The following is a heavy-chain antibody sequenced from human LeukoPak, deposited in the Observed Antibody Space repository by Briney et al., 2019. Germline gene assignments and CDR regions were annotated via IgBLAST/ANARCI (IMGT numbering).Heavy chain of an antibody. D-gene: IGHD3-22*01. CDR3: ARAQGRYYYDSSGRYFDY. CDR2: ISYDGRNN. V-gene: IGHV3-30*04. CDR1: GFTFSNDA. Sequence: GGSLRLSCAASGFTFSNDAMHWVRQAPGKGLEWVAVISYDGRNNYYADSVKGRFTISRDNSKNTLYLQMNSLRPEDTAVYYCARAQGRYYYDSSGRYFDYWGQGTLVIVSS. J-gene: IGHJ4*02.